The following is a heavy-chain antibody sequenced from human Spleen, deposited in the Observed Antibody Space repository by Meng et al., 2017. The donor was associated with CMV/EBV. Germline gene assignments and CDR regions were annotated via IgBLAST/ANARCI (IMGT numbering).Heavy chain of an antibody. CDR1: GFSVSTNY. J-gene: IGHJ3*02. V-gene: IGHV3-66*02. Sequence: GSLRLSFEASGFSVSTNYMTWVRQAPGKGLECVSVIYCGERTYYADSVKGRFTISRDNSKNTLYLQMNSLRREDTAVYYCARDPVAAIEKNAYDIWGQGTMVTVSS. CDR2: IYCGERT. D-gene: IGHD6-19*01. CDR3: ARDPVAAIEKNAYDI.